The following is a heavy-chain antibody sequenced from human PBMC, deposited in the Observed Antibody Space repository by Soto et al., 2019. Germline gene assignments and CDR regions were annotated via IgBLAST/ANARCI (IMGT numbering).Heavy chain of an antibody. V-gene: IGHV2-5*02. CDR2: IYWDDDK. Sequence: QITLKESGPTLVKPTQTLTLTCTLSGFSLSTTGVGVGRIRQPPGKAPEWLALIYWDDDKRYSPSLSGRLTITKDTSKNQVVLTTTNMEPVDTATYYCANRHPGVEHYYDYWGQGTLVTVSS. CDR1: GFSLSTTGVG. CDR3: ANRHPGVEHYYDY. D-gene: IGHD3-22*01. J-gene: IGHJ4*02.